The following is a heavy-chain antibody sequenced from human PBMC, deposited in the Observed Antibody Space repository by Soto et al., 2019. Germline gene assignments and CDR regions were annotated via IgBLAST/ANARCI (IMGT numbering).Heavy chain of an antibody. CDR3: ARRLEEFGNYWFDP. CDR2: IYYSGSP. CDR1: GESIRSDTDY. V-gene: IGHV4-39*01. J-gene: IGHJ5*02. D-gene: IGHD3-10*01. Sequence: QLQLQESGPGLVKPSETLSLTCTVSGESIRSDTDYWAWIRQPPGKGPEWIGSIYYSGSPYYNPSLKSRIPISVDTSKNQFSLKLNSVPAADTAVYYCARRLEEFGNYWFDPWGQGTLVTVSS.